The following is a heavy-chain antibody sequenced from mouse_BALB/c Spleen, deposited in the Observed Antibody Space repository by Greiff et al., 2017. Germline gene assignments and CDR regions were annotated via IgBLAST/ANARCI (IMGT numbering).Heavy chain of an antibody. CDR2: IWAGGST. CDR3: ARESLYGYDLWFAY. Sequence: QVQLQQSGPGLVAPSQSLSITCTVSGFSLTSYGVHWVRQPPGKGLEWLGVIWAGGSTNYNSALMSRLSISKDNSKSQVFLKMNSLQTDDTAMYYCARESLYGYDLWFAYWGQGTLVTVSA. V-gene: IGHV2-9*02. J-gene: IGHJ3*01. CDR1: GFSLTSYG. D-gene: IGHD2-2*01.